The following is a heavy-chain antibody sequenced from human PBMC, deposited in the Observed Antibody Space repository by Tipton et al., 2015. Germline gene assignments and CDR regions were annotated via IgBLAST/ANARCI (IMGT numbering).Heavy chain of an antibody. CDR2: IRYSGST. J-gene: IGHJ6*02. Sequence: TLSLTCTVSSDSISKYYWTWIRQPPGKELEWIGYIRYSGSTNYNPSLKSRVTISVDTSKTQFSLKMSSVTASDTAVYYCARDLEHGMDVWGHGTTVTVSS. V-gene: IGHV4-59*01. D-gene: IGHD5-24*01. CDR1: SDSISKYY. CDR3: ARDLEHGMDV.